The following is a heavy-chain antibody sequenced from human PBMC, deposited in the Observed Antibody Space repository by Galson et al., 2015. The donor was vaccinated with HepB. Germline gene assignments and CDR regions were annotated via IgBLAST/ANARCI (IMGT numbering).Heavy chain of an antibody. CDR1: GGSISTYY. CDR2: IDYTGNP. CDR3: ARDLGSGRYPWDYHYGMDV. D-gene: IGHD1-26*01. J-gene: IGHJ6*02. V-gene: IGHV4-59*01. Sequence: ETLSLTCTISGGSISTYYWTWIRQPPGKGLEWIGYIDYTGNPNYVHSLKSRVSISLDKSRNQFSLRLTSVTAADTAVYYCARDLGSGRYPWDYHYGMDVWGLGTTVNVAS.